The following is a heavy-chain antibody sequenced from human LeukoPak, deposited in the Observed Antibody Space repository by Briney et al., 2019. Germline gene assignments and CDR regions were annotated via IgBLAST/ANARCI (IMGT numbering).Heavy chain of an antibody. J-gene: IGHJ3*02. V-gene: IGHV1-46*01. CDR3: ARVGDSSGYHHDAFDI. CDR1: GYTFTSYY. D-gene: IGHD3-22*01. CDR2: INPSGGST. Sequence: GASVKVSCKASGYTFTSYYMHWVRQAPGQGLEWMGIINPSGGSTSHAQKFQGRVTMTRDTSTSTVYMELSSPRSEDTAVYYCARVGDSSGYHHDAFDIWGQGTMVTVSS.